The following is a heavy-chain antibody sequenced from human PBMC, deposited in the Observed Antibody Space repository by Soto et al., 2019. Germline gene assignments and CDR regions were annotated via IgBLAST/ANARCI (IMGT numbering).Heavy chain of an antibody. Sequence: EVPLVESGGGLVQPGGSLKLSCAASGFTISGAAMHWVRQASGKGLEWVGRIGSKANNYATAYAASVKGRFTISRDDSENTAYLQMNSLKTEDTALYYCTRDVDTAMVGNDYWGQGTLVTVSS. J-gene: IGHJ4*02. V-gene: IGHV3-73*01. D-gene: IGHD5-18*01. CDR3: TRDVDTAMVGNDY. CDR1: GFTISGAA. CDR2: IGSKANNYAT.